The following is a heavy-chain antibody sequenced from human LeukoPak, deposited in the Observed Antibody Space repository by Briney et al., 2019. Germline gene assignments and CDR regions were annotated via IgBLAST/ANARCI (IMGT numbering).Heavy chain of an antibody. CDR2: IYYSGST. CDR3: AREPPDYYGSGASNWYFDL. CDR1: GGSISSYY. V-gene: IGHV4-59*01. Sequence: PSETLSLTCTVSGGSISSYYWSWIRQPPGKGLEWIGYIYYSGSTNYNPSLKSRVTISVDTSKNQFSLKLSSVTAADTAVYYCAREPPDYYGSGASNWYFDLWGRGTLVTVSS. J-gene: IGHJ2*01. D-gene: IGHD3-10*01.